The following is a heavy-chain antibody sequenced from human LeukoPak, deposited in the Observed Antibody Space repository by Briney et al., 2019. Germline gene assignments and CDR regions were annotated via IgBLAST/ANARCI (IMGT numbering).Heavy chain of an antibody. J-gene: IGHJ4*02. D-gene: IGHD2-15*01. CDR3: ARGGYCSGGSCLKFDY. Sequence: SETLSLTCAVYGGSFRGYYWSWIRQPPGKGLEWIGEINHSGSTNYNPSLKSRVTISVDTSKNQFSLKLSSVTAADTAVYYCARGGYCSGGSCLKFDYWGQGTLVTVSS. V-gene: IGHV4-34*01. CDR2: INHSGST. CDR1: GGSFRGYY.